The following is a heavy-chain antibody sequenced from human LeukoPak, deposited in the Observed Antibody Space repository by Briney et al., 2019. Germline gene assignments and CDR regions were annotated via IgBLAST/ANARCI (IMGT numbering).Heavy chain of an antibody. V-gene: IGHV4-61*02. D-gene: IGHD3-16*01. CDR1: GGSISSGSYY. J-gene: IGHJ4*02. CDR3: AREDITLKY. Sequence: SETLSLTCTVSGGSISSGSYYWSWIRQPAGKGLEWIGRIYTSGSTNYNPSLKSRVTISVDTSKNQFSLKLSSVTAADTAVYYCAREDITLKYWGQGTLVTVSS. CDR2: IYTSGST.